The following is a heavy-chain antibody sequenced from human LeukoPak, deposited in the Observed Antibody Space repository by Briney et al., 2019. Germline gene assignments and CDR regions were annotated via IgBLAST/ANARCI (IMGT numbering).Heavy chain of an antibody. CDR2: IYYSGST. V-gene: IGHV4-59*01. J-gene: IGHJ5*02. D-gene: IGHD1-26*01. CDR1: GGSISTYY. Sequence: SETLSLTCTVSGGSISTYYWSWIRQPPGKGLEWIGYIYYSGSTSYNPSLKSRVTMSVDTSKNQFSLNLNSVTAADTAVYYCARGYLDWFDPWGQGTLVTVSS. CDR3: ARGYLDWFDP.